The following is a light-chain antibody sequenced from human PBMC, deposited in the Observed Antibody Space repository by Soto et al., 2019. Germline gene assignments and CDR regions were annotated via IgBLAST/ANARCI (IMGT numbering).Light chain of an antibody. CDR3: SSYTSSSTWV. J-gene: IGLJ3*02. CDR1: SSDVGGYNY. CDR2: EVT. Sequence: QYALTQPASVCGSPGQSITISCTGTSSDVGGYNYVSWYQHHPGKAPKLIICEVTNRPSGVSNRFSGSKSGNTASLTISGLQADDEADYYCSSYTSSSTWVFGGGTKLTVL. V-gene: IGLV2-14*01.